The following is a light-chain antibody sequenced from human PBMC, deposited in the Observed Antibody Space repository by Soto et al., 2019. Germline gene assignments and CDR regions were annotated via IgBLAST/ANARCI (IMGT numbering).Light chain of an antibody. V-gene: IGKV3-11*01. J-gene: IGKJ5*01. CDR3: QQRSNWPSIT. CDR2: DAS. CDR1: QSVSSY. Sequence: EIVLTQSPATLSLSPGERATLSCRASQSVSSYFAWYQQKPGQAPRLLIYDASNRATGIPARFSGSGSGTDFTLTISSLEPEDFAVYYCQQRSNWPSITFGQGTQLEIK.